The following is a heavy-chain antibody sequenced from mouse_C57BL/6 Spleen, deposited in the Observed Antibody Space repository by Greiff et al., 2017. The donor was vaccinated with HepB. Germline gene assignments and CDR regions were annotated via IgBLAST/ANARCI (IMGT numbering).Heavy chain of an antibody. CDR2: INYDGSST. Sequence: EVKLMESEGGLVQPGSSMKLSCTASGFTFSDYYMAWVRQVPEKGLEWVANINYDGSSTYYLDSLKSRFIISRDNAKNILYLQMSSLKSEDTATYYCAREGGRAGAMDYWGQGTSVTVSS. CDR3: AREGGRAGAMDY. V-gene: IGHV5-16*01. CDR1: GFTFSDYY. J-gene: IGHJ4*01. D-gene: IGHD3-3*01.